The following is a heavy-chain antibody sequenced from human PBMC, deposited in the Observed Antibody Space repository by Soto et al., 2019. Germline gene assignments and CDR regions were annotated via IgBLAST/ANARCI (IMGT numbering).Heavy chain of an antibody. J-gene: IGHJ4*02. CDR1: GGSVNTAPYY. V-gene: IGHV4-61*01. CDR3: ASPLTSSSTSGSDY. D-gene: IGHD6-6*01. CDR2: IYYSWST. Sequence: SETLSLTCTVSGGSVNTAPYYWSWIRQPPGKGLEWIGYIYYSWSTNYNPSLKSRVSISVDTSKNQFSLNLNSVTAADTAVYYCASPLTSSSTSGSDYWGQGIPVTVSS.